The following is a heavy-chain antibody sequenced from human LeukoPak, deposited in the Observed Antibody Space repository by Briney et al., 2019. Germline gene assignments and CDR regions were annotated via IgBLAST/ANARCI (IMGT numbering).Heavy chain of an antibody. Sequence: GGSLRLSCAASGFTFSSYAMSWVRQAPGKGLEWVSFMSGSGGSTYYADSVKGRFTISRDDSKNTLYLQMNSLRAEDTAVYYCARVRYGELDVWGQGTTVTVS. CDR1: GFTFSSYA. V-gene: IGHV3-23*01. CDR2: MSGSGGST. D-gene: IGHD4-17*01. CDR3: ARVRYGELDV. J-gene: IGHJ6*02.